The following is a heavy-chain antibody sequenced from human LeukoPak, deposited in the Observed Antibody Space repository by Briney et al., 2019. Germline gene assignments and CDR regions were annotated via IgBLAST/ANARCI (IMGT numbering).Heavy chain of an antibody. CDR1: GFTFSSYA. J-gene: IGHJ4*02. V-gene: IGHV3-30*04. D-gene: IGHD5-18*01. Sequence: GRSLRLSCAASGFTFSSYAMHWVRQAPGKGLEWVAVISYDGSNKYYADSVKGRFTISRDNSKNTLYLQMNSLRAEDTAVYYCASGVDKAMVFDYWGQGTLVTVSS. CDR3: ASGVDKAMVFDY. CDR2: ISYDGSNK.